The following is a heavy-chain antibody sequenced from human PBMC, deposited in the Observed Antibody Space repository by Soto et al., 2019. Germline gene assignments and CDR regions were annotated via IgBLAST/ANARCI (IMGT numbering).Heavy chain of an antibody. CDR1: GFTFSSYA. Sequence: GGSLRLSCAASGFTFSSYAMSWVRQAPGKGLEWVSAISGSGGSTYYADSVKGRFTISRDNSKNTLYLQMNSLRAEDTAVYYCAKEAQGYCSSTSCYSSAFDIWGQGTMVTVSS. CDR2: ISGSGGST. CDR3: AKEAQGYCSSTSCYSSAFDI. D-gene: IGHD2-2*01. V-gene: IGHV3-23*01. J-gene: IGHJ3*02.